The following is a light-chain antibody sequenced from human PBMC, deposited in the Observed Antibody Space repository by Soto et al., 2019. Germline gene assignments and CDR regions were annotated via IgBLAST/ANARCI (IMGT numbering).Light chain of an antibody. CDR1: SSDVGGYNY. J-gene: IGLJ2*01. V-gene: IGLV2-14*01. CDR3: RSYTSSSTLVV. CDR2: XXX. Sequence: QSALTQPASVSGSPGQSITISCTGTSSDVGGYNYVSWYQQHPGKAPKLMIYXXXXXXXXXXXXXXXSKSGNTASLTISGLXXEXXXXXXCRSYTSSSTLVVFGGGTKLTVL.